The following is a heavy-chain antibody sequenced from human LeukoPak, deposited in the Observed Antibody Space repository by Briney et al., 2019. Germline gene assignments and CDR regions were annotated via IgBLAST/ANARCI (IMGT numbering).Heavy chain of an antibody. D-gene: IGHD3-22*01. CDR2: ISGSGGST. J-gene: IGHJ4*02. CDR1: GFTFSSYA. Sequence: GGSLRLSCAASGFTFSSYAMSWVRQAPGKGLEWVSAISGSGGSTYYADSVKGRFTISRDNSKNTLYLQMNSLRAEDTAVYYCAKTDSSGYYPTYYFDYWGQGTLVTVSX. CDR3: AKTDSSGYYPTYYFDY. V-gene: IGHV3-23*01.